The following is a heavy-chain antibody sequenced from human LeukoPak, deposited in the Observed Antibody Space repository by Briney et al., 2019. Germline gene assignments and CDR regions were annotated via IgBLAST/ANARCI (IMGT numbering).Heavy chain of an antibody. V-gene: IGHV3-74*01. Sequence: PGGSLRLSCEASEFTFTRNWMHWVRQAPGKGLVWVSTINPDGSSTRYADSVKGRFTISRDNVKNTLYLEMNSLRVEDTAIYYWLNSGWLYRSPPPQGGPGTPVT. J-gene: IGHJ4*02. CDR1: EFTFTRNW. CDR2: INPDGSST. D-gene: IGHD3-22*01. CDR3: LNSGWLYRSPPPQ.